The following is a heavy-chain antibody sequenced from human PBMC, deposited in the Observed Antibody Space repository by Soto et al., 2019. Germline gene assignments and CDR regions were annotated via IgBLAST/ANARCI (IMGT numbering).Heavy chain of an antibody. CDR2: IYYSGST. CDR3: ARLGIAAAGTGY. V-gene: IGHV4-39*01. D-gene: IGHD6-13*01. J-gene: IGHJ4*02. CDR1: GGSISSSSYY. Sequence: SETLSLTCTVSGGSISSSSYYWGWIRQPPGKGLEWIGSIYYSGSTYYNPSLKSRVTISVDTSKNQFSLKLSSVTAADTAVYYCARLGIAAAGTGYWGQGTLVTVSS.